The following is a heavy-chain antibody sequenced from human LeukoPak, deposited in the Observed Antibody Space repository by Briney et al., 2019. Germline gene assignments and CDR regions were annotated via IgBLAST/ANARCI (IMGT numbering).Heavy chain of an antibody. CDR1: GHTFTSYA. D-gene: IGHD2-2*01. CDR3: ARSGYQLLTRLFDY. CDR2: INAGNGNT. V-gene: IGHV1-3*01. J-gene: IGHJ4*02. Sequence: ASVKVSCKASGHTFTSYAMHWVRQAPGQRLEWMGWINAGNGNTKYSQKFQGRVTITRDTSASTAYMELSSLRSEDTAVYYCARSGYQLLTRLFDYWGQGTLVTVSS.